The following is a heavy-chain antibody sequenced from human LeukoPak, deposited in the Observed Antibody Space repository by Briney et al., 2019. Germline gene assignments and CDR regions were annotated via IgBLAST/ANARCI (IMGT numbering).Heavy chain of an antibody. J-gene: IGHJ3*02. Sequence: GGSLRLSCAASGFTFSSYAMSWVRQAPGKGLEWVANIKQDGSEKYYVDSVKGRFTISRDNAKNSLYLQMNSLRAEDTAVYYCARENRDGNSGYDKLRRTHAFDIWGQGTMVTVSS. V-gene: IGHV3-7*01. CDR3: ARENRDGNSGYDKLRRTHAFDI. D-gene: IGHD5-12*01. CDR2: IKQDGSEK. CDR1: GFTFSSYA.